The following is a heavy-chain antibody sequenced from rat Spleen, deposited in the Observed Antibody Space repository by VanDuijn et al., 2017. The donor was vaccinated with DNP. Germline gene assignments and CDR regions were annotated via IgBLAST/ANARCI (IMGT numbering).Heavy chain of an antibody. V-gene: IGHV2S61*01. CDR1: GFSLTSYH. Sequence: QVQLKESGPGLVQPSQTLSLTCTVSGFSLTSYHVSWVRQPPGKSLVWMGSIWAGGGTNYNSAVQSRLSISRDTSKSQVFLTMNSLQTDDTAVYYCAELWMFDYWGQGVMVTVSS. CDR2: IWAGGGT. J-gene: IGHJ2*01. CDR3: AELWMFDY. D-gene: IGHD1-3*01.